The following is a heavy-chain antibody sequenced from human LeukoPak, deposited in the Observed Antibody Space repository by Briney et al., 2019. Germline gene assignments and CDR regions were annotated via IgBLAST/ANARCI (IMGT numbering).Heavy chain of an antibody. J-gene: IGHJ3*02. CDR1: GGSFSGYY. V-gene: IGHV4-34*01. Sequence: PSETLSLTCAVYGGSFSGYYWSWIRQPPGKGLEWIGEINHSGSTNYNPSLKSRVTISVDTSKNQSSLKLSSVTAADTAVYYCATSKGVAFDIWGQGTVVTVSS. CDR2: INHSGST. CDR3: ATSKGVAFDI.